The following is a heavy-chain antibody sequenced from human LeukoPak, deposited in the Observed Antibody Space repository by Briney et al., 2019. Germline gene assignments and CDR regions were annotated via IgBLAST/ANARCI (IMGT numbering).Heavy chain of an antibody. Sequence: PSETLSLTCAVYGGSFSGYYWSWIRQPPGKGLEWIGEINHSGSTNYNPSLKSRVTISVDTSKNQFSLKLSSVTAADTAVYYCARVEVDHYDSSGYSAYWGQGMLVTVSS. D-gene: IGHD3-22*01. CDR1: GGSFSGYY. J-gene: IGHJ4*02. CDR3: ARVEVDHYDSSGYSAY. CDR2: INHSGST. V-gene: IGHV4-34*01.